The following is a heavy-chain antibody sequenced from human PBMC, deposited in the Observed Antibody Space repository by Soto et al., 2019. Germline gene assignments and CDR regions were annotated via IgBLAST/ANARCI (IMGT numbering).Heavy chain of an antibody. Sequence: GGSLRLSSSTSGFTFSSYAIHRVPHAPGKGLEWVSLISGSDGSTYYADSVKGRFTISRDNSKNTLYLQMNSLRAEDTAVYYCAKWKYQLLQYGMDVWGQGTTVTVSS. CDR2: ISGSDGST. CDR3: AKWKYQLLQYGMDV. V-gene: IGHV3-23*01. CDR1: GFTFSSYA. J-gene: IGHJ6*02. D-gene: IGHD2-2*01.